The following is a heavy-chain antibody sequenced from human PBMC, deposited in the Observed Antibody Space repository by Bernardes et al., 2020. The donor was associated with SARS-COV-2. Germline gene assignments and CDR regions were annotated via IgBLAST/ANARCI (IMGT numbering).Heavy chain of an antibody. V-gene: IGHV3-7*01. CDR2: INQDGSEK. Sequence: GGSLRLSCAASGFTFSSYWMSWVRQAPGKGLEWVANINQDGSEKDYVDSVKGRFTISRDNAKNSLYLQMTSLRAEDTAVYSCAREGIPDNYVDYHYYGMDVWGQGTTVTVSS. J-gene: IGHJ6*02. CDR1: GFTFSSYW. D-gene: IGHD4-17*01. CDR3: AREGIPDNYVDYHYYGMDV.